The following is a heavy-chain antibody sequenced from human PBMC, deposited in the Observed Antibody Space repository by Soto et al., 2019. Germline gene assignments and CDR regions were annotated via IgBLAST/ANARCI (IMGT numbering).Heavy chain of an antibody. Sequence: SETLSLTCTVPGDSISNYYWSWIRQPPGKRLEWIGYIYYSGSINYNPSLKSRVTMLIDTSKNQFSLKVSSVTAADTAVYYCARERPDGARLDPWGQGTLVTVSS. J-gene: IGHJ5*02. V-gene: IGHV4-59*12. CDR3: ARERPDGARLDP. CDR1: GDSISNYY. CDR2: IYYSGSI. D-gene: IGHD6-6*01.